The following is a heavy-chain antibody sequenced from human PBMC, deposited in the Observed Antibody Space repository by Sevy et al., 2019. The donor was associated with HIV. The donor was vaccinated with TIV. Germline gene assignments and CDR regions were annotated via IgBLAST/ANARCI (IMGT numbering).Heavy chain of an antibody. CDR1: GFSFSNAW. CDR3: TTMGYHSGFDI. V-gene: IGHV3-15*01. J-gene: IGHJ3*02. CDR2: IKSKTDGGTI. Sequence: GGSLRLSCAASGFSFSNAWMSWVRQAPGKGLEWVGRIKSKTDGGTIDYAAPVKGRLNISRDDSKNTLYLQMNSLKTEDTCVYYCTTMGYHSGFDIWGQGTMVTVSS. D-gene: IGHD3-16*02.